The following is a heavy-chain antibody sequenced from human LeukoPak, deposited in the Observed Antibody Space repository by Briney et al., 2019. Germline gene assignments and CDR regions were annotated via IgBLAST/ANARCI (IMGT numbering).Heavy chain of an antibody. V-gene: IGHV5-51*01. CDR1: GYSFTSYW. Sequence: GESLNISCQGSGYSFTSYWIGWVRQMPGKGLDWMGIIYPGDSDTRYSPSFQGQVTISADKSISTAYLQWSSLKASDTAMYYCARGDYGCTNWFVPWGQGTLVTVSS. J-gene: IGHJ5*02. CDR3: ARGDYGCTNWFVP. CDR2: IYPGDSDT. D-gene: IGHD4-23*01.